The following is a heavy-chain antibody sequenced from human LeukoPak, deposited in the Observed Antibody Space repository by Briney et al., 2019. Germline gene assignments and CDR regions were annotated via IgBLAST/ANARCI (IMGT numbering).Heavy chain of an antibody. V-gene: IGHV1-2*02. Sequence: GASVKVSCKASGYTFTGYYMHWVRQAPGQGLEWMGWINPNSGGTNYAQKFQGRVTMTRDTSISTAYMELSRLRSDDTAVYYCAVAYCSSTSCYTGGDYGMDVWGQGTTVTVSS. CDR3: AVAYCSSTSCYTGGDYGMDV. CDR2: INPNSGGT. CDR1: GYTFTGYY. D-gene: IGHD2-2*02. J-gene: IGHJ6*02.